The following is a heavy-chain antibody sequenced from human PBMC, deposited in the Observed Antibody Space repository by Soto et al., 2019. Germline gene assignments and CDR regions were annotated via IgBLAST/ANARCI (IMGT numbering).Heavy chain of an antibody. CDR1: GYSFTSYW. CDR3: ARLRPAAAGRTYYYYYGMDV. CDR2: IDPSDSYT. Sequence: GESLKISCKGSGYSFTSYWISWVRQMPGKGLEWMGRIDPSDSYTNYSPSFQGHVTISADKSISTAYLQWSSLKASDTAMYYCARLRPAAAGRTYYYYYGMDVWGQGTKVTVSS. J-gene: IGHJ6*02. V-gene: IGHV5-10-1*01. D-gene: IGHD6-13*01.